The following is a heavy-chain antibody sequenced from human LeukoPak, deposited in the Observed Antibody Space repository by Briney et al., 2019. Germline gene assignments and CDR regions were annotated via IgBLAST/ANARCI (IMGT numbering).Heavy chain of an antibody. D-gene: IGHD1-26*01. CDR2: ISYDGSNK. V-gene: IGHV3-30*18. Sequence: GGSLRLSCAASGFTFSSYGMPWVRQAPGKGLEWVAVISYDGSNKYYADSVKGRFTISRDNSKNTLYLQMNSLRAEDTAVYYCAKDSSGSYYYNLDYWGQGTLVTVSS. CDR3: AKDSSGSYYYNLDY. J-gene: IGHJ4*02. CDR1: GFTFSSYG.